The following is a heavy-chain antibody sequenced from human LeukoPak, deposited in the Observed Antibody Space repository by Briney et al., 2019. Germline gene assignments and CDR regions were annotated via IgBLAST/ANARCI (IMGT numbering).Heavy chain of an antibody. Sequence: PGGSLRLTCAASGFTFSSYSMNWVRQAPGKGLEWVSSISSSSSYIYYADSVKGRFTIPRDNAKNSLYLQMNSLRAEDTAVYYCAREGGTIFKGWFDPWGQGTLVTVSS. CDR1: GFTFSSYS. CDR3: AREGGTIFKGWFDP. D-gene: IGHD3-3*01. CDR2: ISSSSSYI. J-gene: IGHJ5*02. V-gene: IGHV3-21*01.